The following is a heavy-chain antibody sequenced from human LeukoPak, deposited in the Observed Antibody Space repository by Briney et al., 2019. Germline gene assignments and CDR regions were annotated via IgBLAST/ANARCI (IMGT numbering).Heavy chain of an antibody. CDR2: IKQDGSEK. Sequence: QPGGTLRLSCAASGFTFSSYGMSWVRQAPGKGLEWVANIKQDGSEKYYVDSVKGRVTISRDNAKNSLYLQMNSLRAEDTAVYYCAREVLITMVRGSFNWFDPWGQGTLVTVSS. V-gene: IGHV3-7*01. J-gene: IGHJ5*02. D-gene: IGHD3-10*01. CDR1: GFTFSSYG. CDR3: AREVLITMVRGSFNWFDP.